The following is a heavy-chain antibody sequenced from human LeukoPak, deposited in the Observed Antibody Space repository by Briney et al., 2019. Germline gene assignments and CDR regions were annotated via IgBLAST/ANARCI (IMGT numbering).Heavy chain of an antibody. J-gene: IGHJ4*02. D-gene: IGHD6-13*01. CDR2: ISGSGDTT. Sequence: GGSLRLSCAASGFTFSSYAMSWVRQAPGKGLEWVSSISGSGDTTYYADSVKGRFTISRDNSKNTLYLQMNSLRVEDTAVHYCALQRTLWQQLLDYWGQGTLVTVAS. CDR3: ALQRTLWQQLLDY. CDR1: GFTFSSYA. V-gene: IGHV3-23*01.